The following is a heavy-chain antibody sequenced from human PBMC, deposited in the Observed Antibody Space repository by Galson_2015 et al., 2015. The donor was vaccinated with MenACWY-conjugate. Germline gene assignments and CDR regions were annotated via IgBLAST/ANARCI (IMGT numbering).Heavy chain of an antibody. V-gene: IGHV1-2*06. J-gene: IGHJ4*02. D-gene: IGHD5-24*01. CDR2: INPNSGGT. CDR1: GYTINGHF. CDR3: ARSRYNTGWAFDY. Sequence: SVKVSCKASGYTINGHFLHWVRQAPGQGLEWMGRINPNSGGTNYAEKFQGRVTMTWDTSFSTSYMELSSDDTAIYSCARSRYNTGWAFDYWGQGTLVTVSS.